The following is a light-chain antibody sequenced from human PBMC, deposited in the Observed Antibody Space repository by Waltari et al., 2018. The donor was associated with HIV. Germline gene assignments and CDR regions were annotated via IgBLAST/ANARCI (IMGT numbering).Light chain of an antibody. CDR2: AAS. CDR3: QKYSNAPFS. Sequence: DIQMTQSPSSLSASVGDRVTISCRASQGISNYLAWYQQKPGKPPKLLIYAASTLQVGVASRFNGSGTGTDFTHTISSMRPEDFATYYCQKYSNAPFSFGPGTTVDIK. V-gene: IGKV1-27*01. J-gene: IGKJ3*01. CDR1: QGISNY.